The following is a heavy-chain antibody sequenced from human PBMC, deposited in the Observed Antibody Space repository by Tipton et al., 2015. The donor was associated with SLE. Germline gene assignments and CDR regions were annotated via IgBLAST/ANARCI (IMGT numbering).Heavy chain of an antibody. D-gene: IGHD3-10*01. V-gene: IGHV4-39*07. CDR1: GGSISSSSYY. CDR3: ARDYYGSGFDAFDI. CDR2: FYHSGST. Sequence: TLSLTCTVSGGSISSSSYYWGWIRQPPGKGLEWIGSFYHSGSTYYNPSLKSRVTISVDTSKNQFSLRLSSVTAADTAVYYCARDYYGSGFDAFDIWGQGTMVPSLQ. J-gene: IGHJ3*02.